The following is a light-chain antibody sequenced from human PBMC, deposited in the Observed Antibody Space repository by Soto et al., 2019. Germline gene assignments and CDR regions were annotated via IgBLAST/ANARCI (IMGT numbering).Light chain of an antibody. V-gene: IGKV1-5*01. CDR2: DAS. J-gene: IGKJ1*01. Sequence: DIEMTQSPSTLSASVGDRVTITCRASQSISSWLAWYQQKPGKAPKVLIFDASSLKTGVPSRFSGSGSGTEFTLTISNLHPDDFATYYCQQYDSYSSGPFGQGTKVDIK. CDR1: QSISSW. CDR3: QQYDSYSSGP.